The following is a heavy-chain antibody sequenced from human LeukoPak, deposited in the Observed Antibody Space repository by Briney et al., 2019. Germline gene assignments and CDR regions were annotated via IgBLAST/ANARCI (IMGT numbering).Heavy chain of an antibody. CDR2: IYYSGST. J-gene: IGHJ4*02. CDR3: ARDHLIAVAVSSFDY. D-gene: IGHD6-19*01. CDR1: GGSISSYY. V-gene: IGHV4-59*12. Sequence: KSSETLSLTCTVSGGSISSYYWSWIRQPPGKGLEWIGYIYYSGSTNYNPSLKSRVTISVDTSKNQFSLKLSSVTAADTAVYYCARDHLIAVAVSSFDYWGQGTLVTVSS.